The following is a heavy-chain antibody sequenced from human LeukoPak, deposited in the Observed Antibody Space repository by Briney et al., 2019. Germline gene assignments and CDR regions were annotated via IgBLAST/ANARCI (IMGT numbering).Heavy chain of an antibody. CDR2: ISGSGGST. CDR1: GFTFSSYA. J-gene: IGHJ4*02. V-gene: IGHV3-23*01. CDR3: AKVLIIVVVPAATRAFDY. D-gene: IGHD2-2*01. Sequence: GGSLRLSCAASGFTFSSYAMSWVRQAPGKGQEWVSAISGSGGSTYYADSVKGRFTISRDNSKNTLYLQMNSLRAEDTAVYYCAKVLIIVVVPAATRAFDYWGQGTLVTVSS.